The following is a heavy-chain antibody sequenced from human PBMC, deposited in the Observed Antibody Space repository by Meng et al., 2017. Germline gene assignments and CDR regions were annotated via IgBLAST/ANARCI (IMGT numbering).Heavy chain of an antibody. CDR2: IKCDGSEK. CDR1: GFTFSSSW. Sequence: GESLKISCAASGFTFSSSWMHWVCQAPEKGLEWVADIKCDGSEKYYVDSVKGRLTISRDNAKNSLYLQVNSLRAEDMTVYYCARGGRGYSGYDYWLWDYWGQGTLVTVSS. J-gene: IGHJ4*02. CDR3: ARGGRGYSGYDYWLWDY. V-gene: IGHV3-52*01. D-gene: IGHD5-12*01.